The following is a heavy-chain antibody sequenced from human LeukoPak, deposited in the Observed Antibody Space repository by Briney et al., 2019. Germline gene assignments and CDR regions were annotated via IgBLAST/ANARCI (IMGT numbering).Heavy chain of an antibody. CDR1: GFTFSSYA. V-gene: IGHV3-23*01. D-gene: IGHD2-2*02. J-gene: IGHJ6*02. CDR3: AKGVVPAAIYYYYYGMDV. CDR2: ISGSGGST. Sequence: GASLRLSCAASGFTFSSYAMSWVRQAPGKGLEWVSAISGSGGSTYYADSVKGRFTISRDNSKNTLYLQMNSLRAEDTAVYYCAKGVVPAAIYYYYYGMDVWGQGTTVTVSS.